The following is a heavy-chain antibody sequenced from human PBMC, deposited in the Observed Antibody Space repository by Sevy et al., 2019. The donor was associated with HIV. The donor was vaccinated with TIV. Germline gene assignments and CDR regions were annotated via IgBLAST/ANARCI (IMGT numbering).Heavy chain of an antibody. D-gene: IGHD1-26*01. CDR2: ISHDEILK. CDR3: ARDLPHLLPWELSRGSDY. J-gene: IGHJ4*02. CDR1: GFTFSTYA. V-gene: IGHV3-30*14. Sequence: GGSLRLSCAASGFTFSTYAMNWVRQAPGKGLEWVAIISHDEILKEYTDAVKGRFTISRDNSKNAVYLQMNSLRAEDTAVYYCARDLPHLLPWELSRGSDYWGQGTLVTVSS.